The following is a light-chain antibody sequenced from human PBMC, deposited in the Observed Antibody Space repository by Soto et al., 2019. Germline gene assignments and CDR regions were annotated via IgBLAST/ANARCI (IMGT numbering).Light chain of an antibody. V-gene: IGLV1-44*01. J-gene: IGLJ2*01. CDR2: SSN. CDR3: AAWDDSLNGPVV. CDR1: SSNIGRYS. Sequence: QSVLTQPPSASGTPGPSVTISCSGASSNIGRYSVNWYQHLPGTAPKLLIYSSNQRPSGVPDRSSGSKSGTSASLDISGLQSEDEAGYFRAAWDDSLNGPVVVGGGTKRTV.